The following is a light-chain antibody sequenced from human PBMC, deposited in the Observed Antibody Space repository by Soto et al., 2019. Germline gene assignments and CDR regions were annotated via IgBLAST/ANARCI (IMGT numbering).Light chain of an antibody. CDR1: SSDVGGYNY. CDR2: DVS. J-gene: IGLJ1*01. Sequence: QSALTQPASVSGSPGQSITISCTGTSSDVGGYNYVSWYQQHPGKAPKLMIYDVSNRPSGVSNRFSGSKSGNTASLTISGLQAEDEADYYCSSYTSSSTSPYVLGTGTKGTVL. CDR3: SSYTSSSTSPYV. V-gene: IGLV2-14*01.